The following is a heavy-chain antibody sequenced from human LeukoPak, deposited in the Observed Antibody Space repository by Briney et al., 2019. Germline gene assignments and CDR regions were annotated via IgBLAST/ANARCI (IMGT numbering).Heavy chain of an antibody. CDR2: IPYDGSNK. D-gene: IGHD1-26*01. V-gene: IGHV3-30*04. Sequence: PGRTLRLSCAASGFTFSSYAMHWVRQAPGKGLEWVALIPYDGSNKYYADSVKGRFTVSRDNSKNTLYLQMNSLRAEDTAVYYCARLPFEWELLGVDYWGQGTLVTVSS. J-gene: IGHJ4*02. CDR3: ARLPFEWELLGVDY. CDR1: GFTFSSYA.